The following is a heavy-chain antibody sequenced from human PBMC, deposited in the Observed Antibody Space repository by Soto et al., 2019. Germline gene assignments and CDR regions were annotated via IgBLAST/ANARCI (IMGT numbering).Heavy chain of an antibody. V-gene: IGHV3-30*18. J-gene: IGHJ6*02. Sequence: QVQLVESGGGVVQPGRSLRLSCAASGFTFSSYGMHWVRQAPGKGLEWVAVISYDGSNKYYADSVKGRFTISRDNSKNPRDLQMNGLRAEDTAVYYCAKVGYYGSGSDYYYGMDVWGQGTTVTVSS. CDR2: ISYDGSNK. D-gene: IGHD3-10*01. CDR3: AKVGYYGSGSDYYYGMDV. CDR1: GFTFSSYG.